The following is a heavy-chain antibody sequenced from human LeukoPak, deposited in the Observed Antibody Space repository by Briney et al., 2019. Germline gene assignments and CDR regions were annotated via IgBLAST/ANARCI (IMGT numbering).Heavy chain of an antibody. CDR1: GLTFSTSW. CDR3: ASTARQSYFDY. V-gene: IGHV3-74*01. Sequence: PGGSLRLSCAASGLTFSTSWMHWVRQAPGKGLVWVSRIHNDGGDTNYADSVKGRFTISRDNAKNMLYLQMNSLRDEDTAVYYCASTARQSYFDYWGQGILVTVSS. CDR2: IHNDGGDT. J-gene: IGHJ4*02.